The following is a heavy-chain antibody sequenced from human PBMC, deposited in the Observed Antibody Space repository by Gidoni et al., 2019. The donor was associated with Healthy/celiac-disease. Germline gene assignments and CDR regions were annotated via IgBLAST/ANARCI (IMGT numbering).Heavy chain of an antibody. CDR2: ISSSSSYT. D-gene: IGHD3-10*01. J-gene: IGHJ4*02. V-gene: IGHV3-11*05. CDR1: GFTFSDYY. CDR3: ARVQYYGSGSYGIDY. Sequence: QVQLVESGGGLVKPGGSLRLSCAASGFTFSDYYMSWIRQAPGKGLEWVSYISSSSSYTNYADAVKGRFTISRDNDKNSLYLQMNSLRAEDTAVYYCARVQYYGSGSYGIDYWGQGTLVTVSS.